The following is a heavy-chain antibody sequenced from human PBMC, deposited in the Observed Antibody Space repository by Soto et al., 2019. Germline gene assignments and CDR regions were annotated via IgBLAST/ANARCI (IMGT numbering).Heavy chain of an antibody. CDR1: GYTFTSYG. J-gene: IGHJ5*02. CDR3: ARDGRMIFSPREGFLNWFDP. V-gene: IGHV1-18*01. D-gene: IGHD3-3*01. Sequence: QVQLMQSGAEVKKPGASVKVSCKASGYTFTSYGISWVRQAPGQGLEWMGWISAYNGNTNYAQKLQGRVTMTTDTSTSTAYMELRSLRSDDTAVYYCARDGRMIFSPREGFLNWFDPWGQGTLVTVSS. CDR2: ISAYNGNT.